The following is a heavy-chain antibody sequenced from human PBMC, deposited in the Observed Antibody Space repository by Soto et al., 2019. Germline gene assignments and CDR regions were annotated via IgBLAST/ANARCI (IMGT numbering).Heavy chain of an antibody. V-gene: IGHV1-18*01. CDR3: ARDLGQLWFGELYFPGDY. CDR2: ISAYNGNT. J-gene: IGHJ4*02. CDR1: GYTFTSYG. D-gene: IGHD3-10*01. Sequence: QVQLVQSGAEVKKPGASVKVSCKASGYTFTSYGISWVRQAPGQGLEWMGWISAYNGNTNYAQKLQGRVTMTTDTSTSTAYRELRSLRSDDTAVYYCARDLGQLWFGELYFPGDYWGEGTLVTVSS.